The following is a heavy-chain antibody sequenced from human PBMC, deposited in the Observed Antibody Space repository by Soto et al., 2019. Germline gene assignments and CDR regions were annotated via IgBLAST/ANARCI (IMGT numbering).Heavy chain of an antibody. Sequence: QVPLVQSGAEVKKPGASVTVSCKTSGYTFSNYGINWVRQAPGRGLEWMGWISGYNGNTNYAQTVQGRVTMTTDTSTGTVYMELRSLKSADTAIYYCSRFIMVGGWFDPNYYHGMDVWGQGTTVTVSS. V-gene: IGHV1-18*01. J-gene: IGHJ6*02. CDR2: ISGYNGNT. CDR3: SRFIMVGGWFDPNYYHGMDV. CDR1: GYTFSNYG. D-gene: IGHD6-19*01.